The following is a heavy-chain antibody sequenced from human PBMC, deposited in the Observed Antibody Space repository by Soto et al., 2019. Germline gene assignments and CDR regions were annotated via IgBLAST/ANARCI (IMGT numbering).Heavy chain of an antibody. D-gene: IGHD1-26*01. V-gene: IGHV1-18*01. Sequence: QVQLVQSGAEVKKPGASVKVSCKASGYNFNNYGVTWVRQAPGQGLEWMGWIGVYNGNTKYPQKVQGRVTVTADTSTSTAYMELRSLTSDDTDVYYCARDIAGGEDIWGQGTMVTVSS. J-gene: IGHJ3*02. CDR1: GYNFNNYG. CDR3: ARDIAGGEDI. CDR2: IGVYNGNT.